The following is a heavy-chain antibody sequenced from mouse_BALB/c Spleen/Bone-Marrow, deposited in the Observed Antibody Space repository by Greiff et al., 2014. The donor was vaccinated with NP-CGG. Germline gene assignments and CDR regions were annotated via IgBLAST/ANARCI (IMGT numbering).Heavy chain of an antibody. CDR3: ARGYSWYFDV. CDR1: GYTFTDYN. D-gene: IGHD2-3*01. J-gene: IGHJ1*01. CDR2: IYPYNGGT. Sequence: EVQLQQSGPELVKPGASVKISCKASGYTFTDYNMHWVKQSHGKSLEWIGYIYPYNGGTGYNQKFKSKATLTVDNSSSTAYMELRSLTSEDPAVYYCARGYSWYFDVWGAGTTVTVSS. V-gene: IGHV1S29*02.